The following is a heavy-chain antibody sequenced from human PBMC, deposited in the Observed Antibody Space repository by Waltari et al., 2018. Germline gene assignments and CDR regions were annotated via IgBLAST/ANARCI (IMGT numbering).Heavy chain of an antibody. J-gene: IGHJ5*02. D-gene: IGHD2-21*01. CDR3: ARRVKGSPIDP. CDR1: GDSINNNNCY. V-gene: IGHV4-39*01. CDR2: ISYGGTT. Sequence: QLQLQESGPGLVKPSETLSLICTVSGDSINNNNCYWGWIRQPPGQGLEWIGSISYGGTTNYNPSLKSRVSISVDMSKNQFSLKLTSVTAADTAVYYCARRVKGSPIDPWGQGTLVTVSS.